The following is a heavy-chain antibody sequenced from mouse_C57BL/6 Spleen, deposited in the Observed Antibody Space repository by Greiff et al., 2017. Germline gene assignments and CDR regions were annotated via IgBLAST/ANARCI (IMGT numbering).Heavy chain of an antibody. V-gene: IGHV1-72*01. CDR1: GFTFTSYG. Sequence: QVQLQQPGAELVKPGASVKLSCTASGFTFTSYGMHWVQQRPGRGLEWIGRIGPNSGGTKYNEKFKSKATLTVDNPSSTDYMQLSSLTSEDSAVYECARWGDPDWYYDVWGTGTTVTVSS. J-gene: IGHJ1*03. CDR2: IGPNSGGT. CDR3: ARWGDPDWYYDV. D-gene: IGHD3-3*01.